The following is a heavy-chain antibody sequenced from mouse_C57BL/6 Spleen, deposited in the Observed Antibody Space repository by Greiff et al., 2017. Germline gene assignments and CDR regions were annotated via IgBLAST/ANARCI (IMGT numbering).Heavy chain of an antibody. CDR2: IYPGDGDT. V-gene: IGHV1-82*01. J-gene: IGHJ2*01. CDR1: GYAFSSSW. CDR3: AALYGNSPFDY. D-gene: IGHD2-1*01. Sequence: LQESGPELVKPGASVKISCKASGYAFSSSWMNWVKQRPGKGLEWIGRIYPGDGDTNYNGKFKGKATLTADKSSSTAYMQLSSLTSEDSAVYFCAALYGNSPFDYWGQGTTLTVSS.